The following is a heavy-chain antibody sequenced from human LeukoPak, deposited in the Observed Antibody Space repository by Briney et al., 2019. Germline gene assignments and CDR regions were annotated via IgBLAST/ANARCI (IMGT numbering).Heavy chain of an antibody. D-gene: IGHD1-1*01. Sequence: GASVKVSCKASGGTFSSYAISWVRQAPGQGLEWMGRIIPILGIANYAQKFQGRVTITADKSTSTAYMELSRLRSDDTAVYYCARDPPNWNDEGDAFDIWGQGAMVTVSS. CDR1: GGTFSSYA. J-gene: IGHJ3*02. V-gene: IGHV1-69*04. CDR3: ARDPPNWNDEGDAFDI. CDR2: IIPILGIA.